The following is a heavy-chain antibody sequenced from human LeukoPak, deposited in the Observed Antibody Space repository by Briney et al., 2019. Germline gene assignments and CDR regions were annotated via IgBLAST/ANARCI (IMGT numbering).Heavy chain of an antibody. Sequence: GGSLRLSCAVSGFTFSSYAMSWVRQAPGKGLEWVSAISGSGGSTYYADSVKGRFTISRDNSKNTLYLQMNSLRAEDTAVYYCAKMRGDILTGYYRGWFDPWGQGTLVTVSS. CDR1: GFTFSSYA. J-gene: IGHJ5*02. CDR3: AKMRGDILTGYYRGWFDP. CDR2: ISGSGGST. V-gene: IGHV3-23*01. D-gene: IGHD3-9*01.